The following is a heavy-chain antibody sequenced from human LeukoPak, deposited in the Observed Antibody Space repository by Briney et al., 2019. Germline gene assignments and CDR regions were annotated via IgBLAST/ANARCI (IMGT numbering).Heavy chain of an antibody. J-gene: IGHJ4*02. D-gene: IGHD6-13*01. CDR3: AKTGGSSSWYTDS. Sequence: PGGSLRLSCAASGFIFSSYDMHWVRQAPGKGLEWVSYISSGSSTIFYADSVKGRFTISRDNAKNSLYLQMNSLRDEDTAVYYCAKTGGSSSWYTDSWGQGTLVTVSS. CDR1: GFIFSSYD. V-gene: IGHV3-48*02. CDR2: ISSGSSTI.